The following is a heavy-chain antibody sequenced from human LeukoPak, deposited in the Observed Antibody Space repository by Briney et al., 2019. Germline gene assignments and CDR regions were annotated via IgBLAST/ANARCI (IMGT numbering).Heavy chain of an antibody. CDR2: IYYSGST. CDR1: GGSCSGYY. Sequence: SETLSLNCAVYGGSCSGYYWSWIRQPPGKGLEWIGYIYYSGSTNYNPSLKSRVTISVDTSKNQFSLKLSSVTAADTAVYYCARSHSGAFDIWGQGTMVTVSS. CDR3: ARSHSGAFDI. J-gene: IGHJ3*02. V-gene: IGHV4-59*01.